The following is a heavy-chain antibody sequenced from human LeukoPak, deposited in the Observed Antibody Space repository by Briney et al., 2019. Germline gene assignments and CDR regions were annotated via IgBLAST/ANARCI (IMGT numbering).Heavy chain of an antibody. CDR2: IETSGNT. D-gene: IGHD3-3*01. J-gene: IGHJ5*02. V-gene: IGHV4-4*07. CDR3: ARIVPISVTTYGTNWFDP. Sequence: PSETLSLTCTVSGGSISSYYWTWIRQPAGKGLEWIGRIETSGNTKYNPSLESRVSMSVETSKNQFSLKLRFVTAADTAVYYCARIVPISVTTYGTNWFDPWGQGTLVTVSS. CDR1: GGSISSYY.